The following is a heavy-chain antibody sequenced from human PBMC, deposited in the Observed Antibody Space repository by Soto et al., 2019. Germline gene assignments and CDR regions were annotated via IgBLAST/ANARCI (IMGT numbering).Heavy chain of an antibody. J-gene: IGHJ6*02. D-gene: IGHD2-21*02. CDR2: MYNTGST. V-gene: IGHV4-59*01. CDR3: ARDLWGYCGTDCYPLDV. CDR1: GGSISRYY. Sequence: QVQLQESGPGLVKPSETLSLTCTVSGGSISRYYWSWIRQPPGKGLEWIGYMYNTGSTVYNPSFKRRSTISVDTAKNQFSLKLKSGTAADTAVYYCARDLWGYCGTDCYPLDVWGQGTTVTVSS.